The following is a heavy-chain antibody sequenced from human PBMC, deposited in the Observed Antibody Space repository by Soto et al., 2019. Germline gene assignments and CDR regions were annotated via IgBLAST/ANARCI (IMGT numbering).Heavy chain of an antibody. D-gene: IGHD5-18*01. J-gene: IGHJ6*02. CDR1: GLTFSNFG. Sequence: PGGSLRLSCAMSGLTFSNFGMHWVRQAPGKRLEWVALLSPDGNNQYYGDSVKGRFTISRDTSKNTLYLQMSSLRPDDTAVYYCARDSNVDTDMVGTYYYYCGMDVWGQGTTVTVSS. CDR2: LSPDGNNQ. V-gene: IGHV3-30*03. CDR3: ARDSNVDTDMVGTYYYYCGMDV.